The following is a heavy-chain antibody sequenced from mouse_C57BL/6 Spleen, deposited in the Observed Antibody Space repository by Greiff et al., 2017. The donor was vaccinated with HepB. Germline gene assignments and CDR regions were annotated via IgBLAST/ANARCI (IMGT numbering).Heavy chain of an antibody. Sequence: QVQLKQPGAELVKPGASVKLSCKASGYTFTSYWMHWVKQRPGQGLEWIGMIHPNSGSTNYNEKFKSKATLTVDKSSSTAYMQLSSLTSEDSAVYYCARDRYDYDFYYAMDYWGQGTSVTVSS. CDR1: GYTFTSYW. V-gene: IGHV1-64*01. J-gene: IGHJ4*01. D-gene: IGHD2-4*01. CDR3: ARDRYDYDFYYAMDY. CDR2: IHPNSGST.